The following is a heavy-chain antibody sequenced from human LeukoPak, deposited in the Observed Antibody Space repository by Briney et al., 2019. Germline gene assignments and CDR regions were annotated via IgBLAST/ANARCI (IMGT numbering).Heavy chain of an antibody. V-gene: IGHV1-2*02. D-gene: IGHD3-10*01. J-gene: IGHJ5*02. CDR3: ARGGIMNFGERAPRPWFDP. Sequence: ASVKVSCKASGYTFTDYYMHWVRQDPGQGLEWMGWINPNSGGTSSAQKFQGRVTMIGDTSINTVYMELRRLRSDDTAVYYCARGGIMNFGERAPRPWFDPWGQGTLVTVSS. CDR1: GYTFTDYY. CDR2: INPNSGGT.